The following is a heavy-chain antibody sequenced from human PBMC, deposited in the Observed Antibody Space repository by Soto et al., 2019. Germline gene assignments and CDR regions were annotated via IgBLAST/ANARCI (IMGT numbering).Heavy chain of an antibody. CDR2: IHHAGST. Sequence: PSETLSLTCAVSGDSISSTNWWNWVRQPPGKGLEWIGEIHHAGSTNYNPSLKSRVTISVDESKNQVSLNLKSVTAADTAVYYCARARQYCSSTSCYLDPWGQGTPVTVSS. V-gene: IGHV4-4*02. CDR3: ARARQYCSSTSCYLDP. J-gene: IGHJ5*02. D-gene: IGHD2-2*01. CDR1: GDSISSTNW.